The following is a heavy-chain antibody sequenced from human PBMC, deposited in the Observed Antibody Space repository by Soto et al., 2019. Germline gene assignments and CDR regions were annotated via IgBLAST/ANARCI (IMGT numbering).Heavy chain of an antibody. CDR3: ARVPDV. J-gene: IGHJ6*02. CDR1: GCSISEYY. V-gene: IGHV4-59*01. Sequence: PSETLSLTCTVSGCSISEYYWSWIRQPPGKGLEWIGYMYNTGSTVYNPSFKSRVTISVDTSKNQFSLKLNSVTAADTAVYYCARVPDVWGQGTTVTVSS. CDR2: MYNTGST.